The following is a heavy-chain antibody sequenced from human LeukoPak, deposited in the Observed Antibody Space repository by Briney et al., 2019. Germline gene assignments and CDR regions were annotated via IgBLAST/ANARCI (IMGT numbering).Heavy chain of an antibody. CDR1: GGSICSGDYY. J-gene: IGHJ2*01. D-gene: IGHD3-9*01. V-gene: IGHV4-30-4*01. CDR2: IYYSGST. CDR3: ARDARNYDILTGYYQPGYFDL. Sequence: PSETLSLTCTVSGGSICSGDYYWSWIRQPPGKGLEWVGYIYYSGSTYYNPSLKSRVTISVDTSKNQFSLTLSSVTAADTAVYYCARDARNYDILTGYYQPGYFDLWGRGTLVTVSS.